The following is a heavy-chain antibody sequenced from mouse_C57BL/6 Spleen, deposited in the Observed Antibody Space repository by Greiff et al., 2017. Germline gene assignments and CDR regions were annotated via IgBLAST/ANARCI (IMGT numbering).Heavy chain of an antibody. V-gene: IGHV5-16*01. CDR2: INYDGSST. J-gene: IGHJ1*03. Sequence: DVMLVESEGGLVQPGSSMKLSCTASGFTFSDYYMAWVRQVPEKGLEWVANINYDGSSTYYLDSLKSRFIISRDNAKNILYLQMSSLKSEDTATYYCARALEGGYFDVWGTGTTVTVSS. CDR3: ARALEGGYFDV. D-gene: IGHD6-1*01. CDR1: GFTFSDYY.